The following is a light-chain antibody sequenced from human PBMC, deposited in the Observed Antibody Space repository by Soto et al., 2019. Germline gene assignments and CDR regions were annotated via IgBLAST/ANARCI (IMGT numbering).Light chain of an antibody. J-gene: IGLJ1*01. CDR1: SSDVGAYNY. Sequence: QSALTQPPSASGSPGQSVTISYTGTSSDVGAYNYVSWYQQHPGKVPKLMVYEVNKRPSGVPDRFSGSKSGNTASLTVSGLQAEDEADYYCTSYAGGNNIFGTGTKLTVL. CDR3: TSYAGGNNI. CDR2: EVN. V-gene: IGLV2-8*01.